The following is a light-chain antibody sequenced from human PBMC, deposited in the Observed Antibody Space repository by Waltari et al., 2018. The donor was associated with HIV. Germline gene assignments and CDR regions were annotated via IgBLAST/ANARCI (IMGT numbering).Light chain of an antibody. J-gene: IGLJ3*02. CDR2: KAT. CDR3: QSADSSGTWV. CDR1: ALPKQY. Sequence: SYELTQPPSVSVSPGPTARLTRPGGALPKQYAYWYHQKPGQAPVLVIYKATERPSGIPERFSGSSSGTTVTLTISGVQAEDEADYYCQSADSSGTWVFGGGTKLTVL. V-gene: IGLV3-25*03.